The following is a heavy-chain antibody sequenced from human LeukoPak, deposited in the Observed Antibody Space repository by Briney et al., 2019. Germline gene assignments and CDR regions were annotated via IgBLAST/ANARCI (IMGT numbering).Heavy chain of an antibody. CDR1: GFTFSSYH. CDR2: ISDTSSYI. J-gene: IGHJ4*02. Sequence: GGSLRLSCAASGFTFSSYHMNWVRQAPGKGLEWVSSISDTSSYIYYSDSARGRFTISRDNAKNSLYLQMNSLRAEDTAAYYCARGLCGGDCYSDWGPGTLVTVSS. CDR3: ARGLCGGDCYSD. V-gene: IGHV3-21*01. D-gene: IGHD2-21*02.